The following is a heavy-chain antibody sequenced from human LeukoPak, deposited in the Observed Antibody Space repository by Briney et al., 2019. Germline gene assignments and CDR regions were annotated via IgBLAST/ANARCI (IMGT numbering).Heavy chain of an antibody. V-gene: IGHV1-46*01. CDR1: GYTFTSYY. CDR2: INPSGGST. Sequence: ASVTVSCKASGYTFTSYYMHWVRQAPGQGLEWMGIINPSGGSTSYAQKFQGRVTMTRDTSTSTVYMELSSLRSEDTAVYYCARAIRLIAYYDFWSGSFDAFDIWGQGTMVTVSS. J-gene: IGHJ3*02. D-gene: IGHD3-3*01. CDR3: ARAIRLIAYYDFWSGSFDAFDI.